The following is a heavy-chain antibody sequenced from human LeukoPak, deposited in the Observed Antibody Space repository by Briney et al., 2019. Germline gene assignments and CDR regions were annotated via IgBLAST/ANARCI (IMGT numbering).Heavy chain of an antibody. Sequence: SETLSRTCTVSGGSVSSGTYYWHWIRQPPGKGLEWIGYIYYSGSTNYNPSLKSRATISVDRSKNQFSLKLSYVTAADTAVYYCARDEDNSGRYYYYMDVWGKGTTVTVSS. CDR1: GGSVSSGTYY. CDR3: ARDEDNSGRYYYYMDV. CDR2: IYYSGST. J-gene: IGHJ6*03. V-gene: IGHV4-61*01. D-gene: IGHD3-22*01.